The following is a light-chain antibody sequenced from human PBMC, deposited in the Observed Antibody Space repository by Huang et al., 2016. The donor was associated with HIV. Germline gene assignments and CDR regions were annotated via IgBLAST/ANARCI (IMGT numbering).Light chain of an antibody. V-gene: IGKV3-11*01. Sequence: EIVLTQSPATLSLSPGERATLSCRASQSVSTYLAWYQQKPGQAPRLLSYDASNSATGIPARFSGGGSGTDFTLTISSLEPEDFAVYYCQQRSNWPAFGGGTKVEIK. CDR1: QSVSTY. CDR3: QQRSNWPA. J-gene: IGKJ4*01. CDR2: DAS.